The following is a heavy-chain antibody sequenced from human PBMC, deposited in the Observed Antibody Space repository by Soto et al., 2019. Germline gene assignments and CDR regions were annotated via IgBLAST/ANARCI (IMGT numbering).Heavy chain of an antibody. CDR1: GFTFSSYA. CDR3: AKDKSSSCCPNWFDP. J-gene: IGHJ5*02. V-gene: IGHV3-23*01. D-gene: IGHD6-13*01. Sequence: GGSLRLSCAASGFTFSSYAMSWVRQAPGKWLEWVSAISGSGGSTYYADSVKGRFTISRDNSKNTLYLQMNSLRAEDTAVYYCAKDKSSSCCPNWFDPWGQGXLVTVSS. CDR2: ISGSGGST.